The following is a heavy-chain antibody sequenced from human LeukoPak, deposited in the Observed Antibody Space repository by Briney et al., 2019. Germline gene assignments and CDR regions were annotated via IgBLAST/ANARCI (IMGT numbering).Heavy chain of an antibody. CDR2: IYWDDDK. J-gene: IGHJ5*02. CDR1: GLSLSTSGVG. D-gene: IGHD6-13*01. V-gene: IGHV2-5*02. CDR3: AHRQRPIAAAEDWFDP. Sequence: ESGPTLVKPTQTLTLTCTFSGLSLSTSGVGVGWIRQPPGKALEWLALIYWDDDKRYSPSLKSRLTITKDTSKNQVVLTMTNMDPVDTATYYCAHRQRPIAAAEDWFDPWGQGTLVTVSS.